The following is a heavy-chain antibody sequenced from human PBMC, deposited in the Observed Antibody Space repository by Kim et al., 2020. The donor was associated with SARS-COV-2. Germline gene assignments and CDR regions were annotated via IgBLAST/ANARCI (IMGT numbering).Heavy chain of an antibody. Sequence: SETLSLTCTVSGGSISSYYWSWIRQPPGKGLEWIGYIYYSGSTNYNPSLKSRVTISVDTSKNQFSLKLSSVTAADTAVYYCARGGRYFDWLKRYNWFDPWGQGTLVTVSS. V-gene: IGHV4-59*13. CDR2: IYYSGST. J-gene: IGHJ5*02. CDR1: GGSISSYY. D-gene: IGHD3-9*01. CDR3: ARGGRYFDWLKRYNWFDP.